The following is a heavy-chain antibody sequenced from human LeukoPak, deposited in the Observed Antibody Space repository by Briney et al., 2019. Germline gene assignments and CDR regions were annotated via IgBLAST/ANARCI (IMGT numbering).Heavy chain of an antibody. CDR1: GYTFTSYG. CDR3: ASCGVDCYSDDRNPFDY. CDR2: ISAYNGNT. D-gene: IGHD2-21*02. V-gene: IGHV1-18*01. J-gene: IGHJ4*02. Sequence: GASVTVSCTASGYTFTSYGISWVRQAPGQGLEWMGWISAYNGNTNYAQKLQGRVTMTTDTSTSTAYMELRSLRSDDTAVYYCASCGVDCYSDDRNPFDYWGQGTLVTVSS.